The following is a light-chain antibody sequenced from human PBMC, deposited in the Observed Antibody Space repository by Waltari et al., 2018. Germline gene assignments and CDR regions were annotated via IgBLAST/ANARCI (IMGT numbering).Light chain of an antibody. V-gene: IGKV4-1*01. Sequence: DIVMTQSPDSLDVSLGGRATINCKSSQTVLYHADKRNYLAWYQQKPGLPPRLLIYWASTRESGVPDRFSGSGSGTDFSLTITSLQAEDVAVYYCQQYYSTTATFGQGTKVEIK. CDR1: QTVLYHADKRNY. J-gene: IGKJ1*01. CDR2: WAS. CDR3: QQYYSTTAT.